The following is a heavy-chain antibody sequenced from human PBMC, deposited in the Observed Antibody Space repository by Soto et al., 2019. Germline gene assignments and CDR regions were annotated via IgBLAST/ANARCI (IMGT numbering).Heavy chain of an antibody. Sequence: QLQLQESGSGLVKPSQTLSLTCGVSGASISSGGYSWSWIRQPPGKGLEWIGYIYESGSTYYNPSLKSRVGMSVARSKNQFSLKLNSVTAADTAVYYCARSAFCGGDCYTEYFQHWGQGTLVTVSS. CDR2: IYESGST. D-gene: IGHD2-21*02. J-gene: IGHJ1*01. CDR3: ARSAFCGGDCYTEYFQH. CDR1: GASISSGGYS. V-gene: IGHV4-30-2*01.